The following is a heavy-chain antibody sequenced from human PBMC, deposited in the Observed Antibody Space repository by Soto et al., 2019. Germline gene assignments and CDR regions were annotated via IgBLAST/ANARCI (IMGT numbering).Heavy chain of an antibody. CDR1: GGSFSGYY. J-gene: IGHJ4*02. D-gene: IGHD3-3*01. CDR2: INHSGST. Sequence: SETLSLTCAVYGGSFSGYYWSWIRQPPGKGLEWIGEINHSGSTNYNPSLKSRVTISVDTSKKQFSLKLSSVTAADTAVYYCARQDFWSGYSYYFDYWGQGTLVTVSS. CDR3: ARQDFWSGYSYYFDY. V-gene: IGHV4-34*01.